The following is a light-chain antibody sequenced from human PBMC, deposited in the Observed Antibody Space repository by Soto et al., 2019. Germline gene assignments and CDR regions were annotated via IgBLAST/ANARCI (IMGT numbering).Light chain of an antibody. CDR1: SSNIGSNM. V-gene: IGLV1-44*01. J-gene: IGLJ3*02. CDR3: ETWDDSLTGVV. Sequence: QSVLTQPPSASGTPGQRVTISCSGSSSNIGSNMENWYQQLRGTAPKLLIYSRNQRPSGVPDRFSASKSGTSASLAISGLQSEDEADYYCETWDDSLTGVVFGGGTKLTVL. CDR2: SRN.